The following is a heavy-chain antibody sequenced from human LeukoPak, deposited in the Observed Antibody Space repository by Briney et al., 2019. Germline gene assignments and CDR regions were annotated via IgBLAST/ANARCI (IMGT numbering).Heavy chain of an antibody. CDR1: GGSFSGYY. CDR3: ARGAGGHSSGWFDP. D-gene: IGHD6-19*01. Sequence: SETLSLTCAVYGGSFSGYYWSWIRQPPGKGLEWIGEINHSGSTNYNPSLKSRVTISVDTSKNQFSLKLSSVTAADTAVYYCARGAGGHSSGWFDPWGQGTLVTVSS. J-gene: IGHJ5*02. CDR2: INHSGST. V-gene: IGHV4-34*01.